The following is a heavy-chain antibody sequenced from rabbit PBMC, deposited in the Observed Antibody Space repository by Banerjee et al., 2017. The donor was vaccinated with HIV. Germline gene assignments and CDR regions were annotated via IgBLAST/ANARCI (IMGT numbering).Heavy chain of an antibody. V-gene: IGHV1S43*01. Sequence: EWVGCIYTGSGATYYANWVNGRFTISRSTSLNTVDLKVTSLTAADTATYFCARDLAGVIGWNFNLWGPGTLVTVS. J-gene: IGHJ4*01. CDR2: IYTGSGAT. D-gene: IGHD4-1*01. CDR3: ARDLAGVIGWNFNL.